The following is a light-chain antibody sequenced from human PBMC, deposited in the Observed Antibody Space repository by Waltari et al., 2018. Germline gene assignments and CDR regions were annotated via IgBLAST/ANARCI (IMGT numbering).Light chain of an antibody. CDR2: MAS. Sequence: DIQMTQSPSTLSASVGDRVTISCRASQSVGTWLAWYQQEPGKAPKPLIYMASNVESGVPSSFSGSGAGREFTLTSSSLQPDYFATCSCQQYSSFATFGHGTKVDI. CDR3: QQYSSFAT. J-gene: IGKJ2*01. CDR1: QSVGTW. V-gene: IGKV1-5*03.